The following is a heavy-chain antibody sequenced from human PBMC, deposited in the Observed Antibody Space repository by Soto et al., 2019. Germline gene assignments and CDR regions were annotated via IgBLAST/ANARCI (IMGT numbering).Heavy chain of an antibody. CDR2: ISPANDGT. V-gene: IGHV1-2*02. Sequence: ASVKVSCKASGYTFTDYFIHWVRQAPGQGLEWLGWISPANDGTKIPQKFQGRLTMTTDTSVNTVFLELSGLQSDDTAVYYCARDRSWSGPTNFFDPWGQGTLVTVSS. CDR1: GYTFTDYF. D-gene: IGHD3-3*01. CDR3: ARDRSWSGPTNFFDP. J-gene: IGHJ5*02.